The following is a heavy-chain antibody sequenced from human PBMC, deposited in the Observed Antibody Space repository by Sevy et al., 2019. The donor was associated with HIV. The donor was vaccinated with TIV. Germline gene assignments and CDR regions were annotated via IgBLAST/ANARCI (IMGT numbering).Heavy chain of an antibody. D-gene: IGHD6-19*01. J-gene: IGHJ6*02. Sequence: ASVKVSCKASGYTFAGYQMYWVRQAPGQGLEWMGWINPNSGGTKFAPKFQGRVTMTRDTSINTVYMELSRLSSDDTAGYYCARDQQWLGQASGGSQKRYYNNYAIDVWGQGTTVTVSS. CDR1: GYTFAGYQ. CDR2: INPNSGGT. CDR3: ARDQQWLGQASGGSQKRYYNNYAIDV. V-gene: IGHV1-2*02.